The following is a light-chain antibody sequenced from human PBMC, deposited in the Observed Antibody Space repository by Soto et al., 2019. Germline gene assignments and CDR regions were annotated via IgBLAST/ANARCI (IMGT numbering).Light chain of an antibody. Sequence: SSELTQPLSVSVALGQTARITCGGNNIGSKNVHWYQQKPGQAPVLVIYRDSNRPSGIPERFSGSNSGNTATLTISRAQAGDEADYYCQVWDSSTARVFGGGTQLTLL. CDR3: QVWDSSTARV. CDR2: RDS. J-gene: IGLJ3*02. V-gene: IGLV3-9*01. CDR1: NIGSKN.